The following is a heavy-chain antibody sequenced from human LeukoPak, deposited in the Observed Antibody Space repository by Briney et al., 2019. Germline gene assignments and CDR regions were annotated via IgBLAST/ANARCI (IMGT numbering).Heavy chain of an antibody. J-gene: IGHJ4*02. Sequence: GGSLRLSGAASGFTFSAGAMSWVRQAPGKGLEWVSTISNSDGSTYNADSVKGRFTISRDNSKNTLYLQMNSLRAEDTAVYYCAKAGRPGIPFDYWGQGALVTVSS. V-gene: IGHV3-23*01. CDR3: AKAGRPGIPFDY. D-gene: IGHD2-2*02. CDR2: ISNSDGST. CDR1: GFTFSAGA.